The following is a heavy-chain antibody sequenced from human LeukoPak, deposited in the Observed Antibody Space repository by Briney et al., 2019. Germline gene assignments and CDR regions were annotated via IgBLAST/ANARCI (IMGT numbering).Heavy chain of an antibody. CDR1: GGSFSGYY. CDR3: ARTAPHYDFWSGYYPPGHYFDY. J-gene: IGHJ4*02. CDR2: INHSGST. D-gene: IGHD3-3*01. Sequence: SETLSLTCAVYGGSFSGYYWSWNRQPPGKGLEWIGEINHSGSTNYNPSLKSRVTISVDTSKNQFSLKLSSVTAADTAVYYCARTAPHYDFWSGYYPPGHYFDYWGQGTLVTVSS. V-gene: IGHV4-34*01.